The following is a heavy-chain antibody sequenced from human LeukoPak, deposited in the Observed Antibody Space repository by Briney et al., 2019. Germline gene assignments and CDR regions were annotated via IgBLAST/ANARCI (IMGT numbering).Heavy chain of an antibody. CDR2: IIPIFGTA. D-gene: IGHD3-16*02. CDR1: GYTFTSYY. J-gene: IGHJ4*02. V-gene: IGHV1-69*13. Sequence: SVKVSCKASGYTFTSYYMHWVRQAPGQGLEWMGGIIPIFGTANYAQKFQGRVTITADESTSTAYMELSSLRSEDTAVYYCARTRIMITFGGVIPPFSFDYWGQGTLVTVSS. CDR3: ARTRIMITFGGVIPPFSFDY.